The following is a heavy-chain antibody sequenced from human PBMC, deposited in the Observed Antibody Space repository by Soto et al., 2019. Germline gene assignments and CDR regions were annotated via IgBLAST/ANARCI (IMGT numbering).Heavy chain of an antibody. J-gene: IGHJ3*02. Sequence: QVQLVQSGAEVKKPGASVKVSCKASGYTFTSYGISWVRQAPGQGLRWMGWISAYNGNTNYAQKLQGRVTMPTDTSTSTAYMELRSLRSDDTAVYYCARGHYYDSSGVTDDAFDIWGQGTMVTVSS. CDR2: ISAYNGNT. V-gene: IGHV1-18*01. D-gene: IGHD3-22*01. CDR3: ARGHYYDSSGVTDDAFDI. CDR1: GYTFTSYG.